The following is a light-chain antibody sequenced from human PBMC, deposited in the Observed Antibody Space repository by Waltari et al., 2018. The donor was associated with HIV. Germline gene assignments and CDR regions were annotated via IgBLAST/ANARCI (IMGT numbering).Light chain of an antibody. J-gene: IGLJ1*01. CDR1: SSNIGNNA. CDR3: AAWDDYLNGYV. CDR2: YDD. Sequence: QSVLTQPPSVSEAPRQRVTISCSGSSSNIGNNAGNWYQQVSGKAPKLLIYYDDLLSSGVSDRFSGSKSGTSASLAIRGLQSEDEAEYYCAAWDDYLNGYVFGSGTKVTVL. V-gene: IGLV1-36*01.